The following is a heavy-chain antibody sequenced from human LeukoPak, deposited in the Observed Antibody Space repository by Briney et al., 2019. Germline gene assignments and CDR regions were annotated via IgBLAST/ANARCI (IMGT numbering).Heavy chain of an antibody. Sequence: SETLSLTCTVSGGSISNYYWSWIRQPPGKGLEWIGEINHSGSTNYNPSLKSRVTISVDTSKNQFSLKLSSVTAADTAVYYCARHKGYSSSLYPSPGRKYYFDYWGQGTLVTVSS. J-gene: IGHJ4*02. V-gene: IGHV4-34*01. CDR3: ARHKGYSSSLYPSPGRKYYFDY. D-gene: IGHD6-13*01. CDR1: GGSISNYY. CDR2: INHSGST.